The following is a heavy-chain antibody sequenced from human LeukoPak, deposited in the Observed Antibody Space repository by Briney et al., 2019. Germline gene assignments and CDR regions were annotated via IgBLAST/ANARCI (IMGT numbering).Heavy chain of an antibody. V-gene: IGHV3-30*04. D-gene: IGHD6-13*01. CDR3: ARGRYVTTRGGAAAGFLDY. Sequence: GGSLRLSCAASGFTFSSYAMHWVRQAPGKGLEWVAVISYDGSNKYYADSVKGRFTISRDNSKNTLYLQMNSLRAEDTAVYYCARGRYVTTRGGAAAGFLDYWGQGTLVTVST. J-gene: IGHJ4*02. CDR2: ISYDGSNK. CDR1: GFTFSSYA.